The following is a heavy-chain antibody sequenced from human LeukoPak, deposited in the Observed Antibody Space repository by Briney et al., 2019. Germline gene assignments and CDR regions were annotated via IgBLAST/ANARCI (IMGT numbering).Heavy chain of an antibody. J-gene: IGHJ4*02. Sequence: PSETLSLTCDVSGVSFSTYYWSWIRQSPEKGLEWIGEVNHSGYTNYNSSLKGRVTISVDTSKNQFSLKLSSVTAADTAVYYCARQLYGSDYWGQGTLVTVSS. V-gene: IGHV4-34*01. CDR3: ARQLYGSDY. CDR2: VNHSGYT. D-gene: IGHD4-17*01. CDR1: GVSFSTYY.